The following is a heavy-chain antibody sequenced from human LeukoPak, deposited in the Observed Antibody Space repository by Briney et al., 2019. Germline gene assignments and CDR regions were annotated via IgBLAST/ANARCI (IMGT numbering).Heavy chain of an antibody. J-gene: IGHJ4*02. D-gene: IGHD5-18*01. CDR3: ARGTGYSYGYNY. Sequence: ASVKVSCKASGYTFTSYDINWVLQATGQGLDWMGWMNPNSGNTGYAQKFQGRVTMTRNTSISTAYMELSSLRSEDTAVYYCARGTGYSYGYNYWGQGTMVTVSS. CDR1: GYTFTSYD. V-gene: IGHV1-8*01. CDR2: MNPNSGNT.